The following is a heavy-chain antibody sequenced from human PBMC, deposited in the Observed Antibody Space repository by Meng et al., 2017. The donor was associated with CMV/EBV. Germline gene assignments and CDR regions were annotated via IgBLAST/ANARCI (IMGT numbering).Heavy chain of an antibody. V-gene: IGHV4-59*01. CDR2: IYYSGST. CDR1: GGSISSYY. CDR3: ASAPVLGGFRWYFDL. D-gene: IGHD3-16*01. J-gene: IGHJ2*01. Sequence: SETLSLTCTVSGGSISSYYWSWIRRPPGKGLEWIGYIYYSGSTNYNPSLKSRVTISVDTSKNQFSLKLSSVTAADTAVYYCASAPVLGGFRWYFDLWGRGTLVTVSS.